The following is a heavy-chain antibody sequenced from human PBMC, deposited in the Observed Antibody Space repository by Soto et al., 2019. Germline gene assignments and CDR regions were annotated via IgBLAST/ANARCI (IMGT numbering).Heavy chain of an antibody. D-gene: IGHD3-3*01. V-gene: IGHV3-30-3*01. CDR2: ISYDGSNK. CDR3: ARGPSHLLRFLNPFDY. Sequence: PGGSLRLSCAASGFTFSSYAMHWVRQAPGKGLEWVAVISYDGSNKYYAASVKGRFTITRDNSKNTLYLQMNSLRVEDTAVDYCARGPSHLLRFLNPFDYWGQGTLVTVSS. CDR1: GFTFSSYA. J-gene: IGHJ4*02.